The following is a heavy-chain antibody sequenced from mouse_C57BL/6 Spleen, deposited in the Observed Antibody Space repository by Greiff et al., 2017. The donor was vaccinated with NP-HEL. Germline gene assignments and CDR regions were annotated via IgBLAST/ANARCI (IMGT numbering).Heavy chain of an antibody. Sequence: QVQLQQPGAELVKPGASVKLSCKASGYTFTSYWMHWVKQRPGQGLEWIGMIHPNSGSTNYNAKFKSKATLTVDKSSSTAYMQLSSLTSEDSAVYYCARGGSSYDYAMDYWGQGTSVTVSS. J-gene: IGHJ4*01. V-gene: IGHV1-64*01. CDR1: GYTFTSYW. CDR3: ARGGSSYDYAMDY. D-gene: IGHD1-1*01. CDR2: IHPNSGST.